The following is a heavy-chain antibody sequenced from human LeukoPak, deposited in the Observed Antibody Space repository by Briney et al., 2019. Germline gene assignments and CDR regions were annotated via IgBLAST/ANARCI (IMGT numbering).Heavy chain of an antibody. CDR3: ARHPNYYDSSGYGAFDI. D-gene: IGHD3-22*01. CDR2: ISGRSSYI. Sequence: GGSLRLSCVASGFTLSSYAMNWVRQAPGKGLEWVSSISGRSSYIYYADSVKGRFTISRDNAKNLLYLQMNSLRAEDTAVYYCARHPNYYDSSGYGAFDIWGQGTMVTVSS. J-gene: IGHJ3*02. V-gene: IGHV3-21*01. CDR1: GFTLSSYA.